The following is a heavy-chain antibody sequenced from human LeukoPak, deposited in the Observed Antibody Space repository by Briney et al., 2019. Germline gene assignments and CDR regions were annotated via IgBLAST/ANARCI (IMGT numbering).Heavy chain of an antibody. Sequence: GGSLRLSCTASGFFSGSWMSWVRRAPGKGLEWVASINQDGSRKYYMDSVKGRFTISRDNANNSLSLQMNSLRAEDTAVYYCARQYSGYDPFDYWGQGTLVTVSS. D-gene: IGHD5-12*01. J-gene: IGHJ4*02. V-gene: IGHV3-7*01. CDR1: GFFSGSW. CDR2: INQDGSRK. CDR3: ARQYSGYDPFDY.